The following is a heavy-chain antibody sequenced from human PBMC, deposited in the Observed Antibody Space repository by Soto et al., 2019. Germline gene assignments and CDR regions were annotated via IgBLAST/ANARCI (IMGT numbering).Heavy chain of an antibody. CDR2: IYWDDDK. Sequence: SGPTLVNPTPTLTLTCTFSGFSLSTSGVGVGWIRQPPGKALEWLALIYWDDDKRYSPSLKSRLTITKDTSKNQVVLTMTNMDPVDTATYYCAHSKSEYSSSSVGWFDPWGQGTLVTVSS. V-gene: IGHV2-5*02. J-gene: IGHJ5*02. CDR1: GFSLSTSGVG. CDR3: AHSKSEYSSSSVGWFDP. D-gene: IGHD6-6*01.